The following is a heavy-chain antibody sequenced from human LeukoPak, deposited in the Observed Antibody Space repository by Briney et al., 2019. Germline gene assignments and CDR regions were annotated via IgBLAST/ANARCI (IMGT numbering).Heavy chain of an antibody. V-gene: IGHV3-23*01. J-gene: IGHJ5*02. CDR2: ISGSGGST. Sequence: GGSLRLSCAASGFTFSSYAMSGVRQAPGKGLEWVSAISGSGGSTYYADSVKGRFTISRDNSKNTLYLQMNSLRAEDTAIYYCAKVLSGNWFDPWGQGTLVTVSS. D-gene: IGHD6-25*01. CDR3: AKVLSGNWFDP. CDR1: GFTFSSYA.